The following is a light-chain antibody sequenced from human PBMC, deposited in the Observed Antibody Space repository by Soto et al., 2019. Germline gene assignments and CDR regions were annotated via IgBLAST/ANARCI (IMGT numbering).Light chain of an antibody. CDR2: KAS. CDR3: QHYNTYPWT. Sequence: DIQMTQSPSSLSPSVGDRVTITCRASRSISDWLAWYQQKPGKAPNLLIHKASHLESGVPSRFSGSGSGTEFTLTISSLQPGDFATYYCQHYNTYPWTFGQGTKVDIK. J-gene: IGKJ1*01. V-gene: IGKV1-5*03. CDR1: RSISDW.